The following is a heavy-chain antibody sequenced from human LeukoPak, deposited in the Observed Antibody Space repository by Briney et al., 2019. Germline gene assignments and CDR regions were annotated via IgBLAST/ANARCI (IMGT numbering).Heavy chain of an antibody. CDR1: GFTFSRYW. J-gene: IGHJ4*02. CDR2: IKNDGSEE. V-gene: IGHV3-7*01. Sequence: HSGGSLRLSCAASGFTFSRYWMRWVRQAPGKGLEGVANIKNDGSEEYYVDSVKGRFTISRDNARNSLFLQMNSLTVEDTAVYYCARAVRVSAVDTGDRWGQGTLVTVSS. CDR3: ARAVRVSAVDTGDR. D-gene: IGHD3-10*01.